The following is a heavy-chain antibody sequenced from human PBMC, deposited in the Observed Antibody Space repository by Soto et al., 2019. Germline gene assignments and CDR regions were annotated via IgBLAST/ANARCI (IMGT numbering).Heavy chain of an antibody. CDR1: GGSISSYY. V-gene: IGHV4-59*01. J-gene: IGHJ4*02. CDR3: ARQGAAAGTFDY. Sequence: TCTVSGGSISSYYWSWIRQPPGKGLEWIGYIYYSGSTNYNPSLKSRVTISVDTSKNQFSLKLSSVTAADTAVYYCARQGAAAGTFDYWGQGTLVTVSP. D-gene: IGHD6-13*01. CDR2: IYYSGST.